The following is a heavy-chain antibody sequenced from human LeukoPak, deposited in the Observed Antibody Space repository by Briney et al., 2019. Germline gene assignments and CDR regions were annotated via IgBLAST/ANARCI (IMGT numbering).Heavy chain of an antibody. J-gene: IGHJ3*02. CDR1: GYTFTSYG. D-gene: IGHD2-2*01. Sequence: GASVKVSCKASGYTFTSYGISRVRQAPGQGLEWMGWISAYNGNTNYAQKLQGRVTMTTDTSTSTAYMELRSLRSDDTAVYYCARAIVVVPAAPGTADGAFDIWGQGTMVTVSS. CDR3: ARAIVVVPAAPGTADGAFDI. V-gene: IGHV1-18*01. CDR2: ISAYNGNT.